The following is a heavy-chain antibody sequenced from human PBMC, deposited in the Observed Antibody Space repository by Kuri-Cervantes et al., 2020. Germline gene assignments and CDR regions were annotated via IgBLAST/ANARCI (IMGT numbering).Heavy chain of an antibody. CDR1: GYTFTGYY. J-gene: IGHJ5*02. Sequence: ASVKVSCKASGYTFTGYYAHWVRQAPGQGLEWMGWINPNSGDTNYVQKFQGRVTMTRDTSISTAYMELSRLRSDDTAVYYCARDLGGSFGWFDPWGQGTLVTVSS. V-gene: IGHV1-2*02. CDR3: ARDLGGSFGWFDP. D-gene: IGHD3-16*01. CDR2: INPNSGDT.